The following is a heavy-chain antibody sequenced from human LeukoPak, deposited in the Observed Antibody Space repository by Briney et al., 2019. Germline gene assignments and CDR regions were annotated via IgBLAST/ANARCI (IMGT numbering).Heavy chain of an antibody. CDR1: GGSISSSSYY. Sequence: PSETLSLTCTVSGGSISSSSYYWGWIRQPPGKGLEWIGSIYYSGSTYYNPSLKSRVTISVDTSKNQFSLKLSSVTAADTAVYYCARYSSGWYGDDWGQGTLVTVSS. J-gene: IGHJ4*02. V-gene: IGHV4-39*01. CDR2: IYYSGST. CDR3: ARYSSGWYGDD. D-gene: IGHD6-19*01.